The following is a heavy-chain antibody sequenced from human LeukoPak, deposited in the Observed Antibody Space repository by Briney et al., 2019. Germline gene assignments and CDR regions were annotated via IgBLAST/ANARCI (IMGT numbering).Heavy chain of an antibody. CDR1: GGSISSSSYY. Sequence: PSETLSLTCTVSGGSISSSSYYWGWIRQPPGKGLEWIGSIYYSGSTYYNPSLKSRVTISVDTSKNQFSLKLSSVTAADTAVYHWARLGYYDFWSGYYFDYWGQGTLVTVSS. CDR2: IYYSGST. J-gene: IGHJ4*02. CDR3: ARLGYYDFWSGYYFDY. V-gene: IGHV4-39*01. D-gene: IGHD3-3*01.